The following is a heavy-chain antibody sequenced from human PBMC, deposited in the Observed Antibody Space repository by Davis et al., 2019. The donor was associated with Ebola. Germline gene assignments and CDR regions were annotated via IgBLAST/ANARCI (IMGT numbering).Heavy chain of an antibody. CDR2: ISWNSGSI. V-gene: IGHV3-9*01. Sequence: SLKISCAASGFTFDDYAMHWVRQAPGKGLEWVSGISWNSGSIGYADSVKGRFTISRDNAKNSLYLQINSLRVEDTALYYCVKEHDSGWPNFDNWGQGTLVTVPS. CDR1: GFTFDDYA. CDR3: VKEHDSGWPNFDN. J-gene: IGHJ4*02. D-gene: IGHD6-19*01.